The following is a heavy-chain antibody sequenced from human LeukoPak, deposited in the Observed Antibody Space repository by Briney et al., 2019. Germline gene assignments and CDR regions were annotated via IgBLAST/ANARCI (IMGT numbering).Heavy chain of an antibody. Sequence: PGGSLRLSCAASGFTFSSYAMSWVRQAPGEGLEWVSAISGSGVTTHYAGSVKGRLSISRDNSKNTLYLQMNSLRAEDTALYYCAKKVVVGATSPYSDFQDWGQGTLVTVSS. CDR3: AKKVVVGATSPYSDFQD. CDR1: GFTFSSYA. D-gene: IGHD1-26*01. CDR2: ISGSGVTT. J-gene: IGHJ1*01. V-gene: IGHV3-23*01.